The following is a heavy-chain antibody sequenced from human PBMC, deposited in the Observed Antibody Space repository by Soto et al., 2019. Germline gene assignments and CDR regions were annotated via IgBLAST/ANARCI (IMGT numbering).Heavy chain of an antibody. CDR1: GGSISSSGYY. CDR2: IYYGGST. D-gene: IGHD2-2*01. V-gene: IGHV4-39*01. J-gene: IGHJ5*02. Sequence: PSETLSLTCTVSGGSISSSGYYWGWIRQPPGKGLEWIGNIYYGGSTYYNPSLKSRVTISVDTSKNQFSLKLGSVTAADTAVYYCAGRYCSSTSCYLAFDPWGQGTLVTVSS. CDR3: AGRYCSSTSCYLAFDP.